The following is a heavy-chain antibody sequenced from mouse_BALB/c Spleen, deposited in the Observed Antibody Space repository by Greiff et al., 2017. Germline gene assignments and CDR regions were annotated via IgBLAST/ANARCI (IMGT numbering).Heavy chain of an antibody. D-gene: IGHD2-4*01. Sequence: EVMLVESGGGLVQPGGSLKLSCAASGFTFSSYGMSWVRQTPDKRLELVATINSNGGSTYYPDSVKGRFTISRDNAKNTLYLQMSSLKSEDTAMYYCARDRRITDYLDYWGQGTTLTVSS. CDR3: ARDRRITDYLDY. CDR2: INSNGGST. V-gene: IGHV5-6-3*01. J-gene: IGHJ2*01. CDR1: GFTFSSYG.